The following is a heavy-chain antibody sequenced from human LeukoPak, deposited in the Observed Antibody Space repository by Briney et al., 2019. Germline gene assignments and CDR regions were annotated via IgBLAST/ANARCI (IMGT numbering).Heavy chain of an antibody. CDR3: ARDRPGIAAALVDV. V-gene: IGHV4-59*12. Sequence: KSSETLSLTCTVSGGSISSYYWSWIRQPPGKGLEWIGYIYYSGSTNYNPSLKSRVTISVDTSKNQFSLKLSSVTAADTAVYYCARDRPGIAAALVDVWGKGTTVTVSS. D-gene: IGHD6-13*01. CDR2: IYYSGST. J-gene: IGHJ6*04. CDR1: GGSISSYY.